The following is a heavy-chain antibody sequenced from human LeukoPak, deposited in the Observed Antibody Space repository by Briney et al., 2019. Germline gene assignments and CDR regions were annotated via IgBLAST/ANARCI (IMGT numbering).Heavy chain of an antibody. D-gene: IGHD6-13*01. V-gene: IGHV1-2*02. CDR2: INPNSGGT. J-gene: IGHJ4*02. CDR1: GYTFTGYY. CDR3: ARDRGYYSSPRGNFDY. Sequence: ASVKVSRKASGYTFTGYYMHWVRQAPGQGLEWMGWINPNSGGTNYAQKFQGRVTMTRDTSISTAYMELSRLRSDDTAVYYCARDRGYYSSPRGNFDYWGQGTLVTVSS.